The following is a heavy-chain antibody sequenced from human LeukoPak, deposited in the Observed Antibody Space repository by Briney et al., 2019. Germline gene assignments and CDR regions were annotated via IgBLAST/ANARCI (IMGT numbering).Heavy chain of an antibody. CDR1: RGTFSSYA. CDR2: IIPILGIA. V-gene: IGHV1-69*04. CDR3: ASETFYSSGLLAYYYYYMDV. Sequence: SVKVSCKASRGTFSSYAISWVRQAPRQGLEWMGRIIPILGIANYAQKFQGRVTITADKSTSTAYMELSSLRSENTAVYYCASETFYSSGLLAYYYYYMDVWGKGTTVTVSS. D-gene: IGHD6-19*01. J-gene: IGHJ6*03.